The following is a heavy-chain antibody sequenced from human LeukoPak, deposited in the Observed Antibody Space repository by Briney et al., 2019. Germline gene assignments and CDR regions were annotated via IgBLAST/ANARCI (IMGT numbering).Heavy chain of an antibody. D-gene: IGHD5-24*01. CDR2: IYTSGST. CDR1: GGSISSYY. Sequence: PSETLSLTCTVSGGSISSYYWSWIRQPPGKGLEWIGYIYTSGSTNYNPSLKSRVTISLDTSKNQFSLNLGSVTAADTAVYYCARHNGYSYYFDYWSQGTLVTVSS. J-gene: IGHJ4*02. CDR3: ARHNGYSYYFDY. V-gene: IGHV4-4*09.